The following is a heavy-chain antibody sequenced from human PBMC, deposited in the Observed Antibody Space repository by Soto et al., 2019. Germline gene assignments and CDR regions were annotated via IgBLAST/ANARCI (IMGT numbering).Heavy chain of an antibody. CDR2: IWSDGNNR. D-gene: IGHD1-1*01. Sequence: QVQLVESGGGVVQPGRSLRLSCAASGFMFSNHGMHWVRQAPGKGLEWVAVIWSDGNNRYYADSVKGRFTISRDNSKNTVYLQMNSLRAEDTAVYYCVSGDTWNDEASDYWGQGTLVTVSS. CDR1: GFMFSNHG. CDR3: VSGDTWNDEASDY. V-gene: IGHV3-33*01. J-gene: IGHJ4*02.